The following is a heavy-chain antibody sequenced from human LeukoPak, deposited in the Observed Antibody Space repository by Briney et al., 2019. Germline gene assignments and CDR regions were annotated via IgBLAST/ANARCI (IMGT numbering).Heavy chain of an antibody. J-gene: IGHJ4*02. V-gene: IGHV1-46*01. CDR2: IITSAGST. CDR3: ARVEGLTATVTD. D-gene: IGHD5-18*01. Sequence: GASVKVSCKASGYTFTSYYMHWVRQAPGLGLEWMGLIITSAGSTTYAQNFQGRVTLTRDTSTSTAYMEMSSLRSEDTAVYYCARVEGLTATVTDWGQGTLVTVSS. CDR1: GYTFTSYY.